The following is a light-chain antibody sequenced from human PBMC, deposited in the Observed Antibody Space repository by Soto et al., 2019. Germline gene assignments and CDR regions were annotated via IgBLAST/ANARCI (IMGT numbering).Light chain of an antibody. Sequence: DIQMTQSPSSVSESVGDRVTITCRASQDISNWLAWYQQKPGKAPKLLIFAAYKLQSGVPSRFSGSGSETDFTLTISGLQPEDFATYYCQQANSFPPYSCGQWTKLEIK. CDR3: QQANSFPPYS. J-gene: IGKJ2*03. CDR1: QDISNW. V-gene: IGKV1-12*01. CDR2: AAY.